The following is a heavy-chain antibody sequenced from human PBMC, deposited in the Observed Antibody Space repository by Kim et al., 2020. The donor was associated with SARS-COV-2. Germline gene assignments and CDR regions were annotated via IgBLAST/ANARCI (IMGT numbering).Heavy chain of an antibody. Sequence: SAQKFQGRLTMTRNTSITTAHMELSSLRSEDTAVYYCARRNTVTTRTLDYWGQGTLVTVSS. CDR3: ARRNTVTTRTLDY. V-gene: IGHV1-8*01. J-gene: IGHJ4*02. D-gene: IGHD4-17*01.